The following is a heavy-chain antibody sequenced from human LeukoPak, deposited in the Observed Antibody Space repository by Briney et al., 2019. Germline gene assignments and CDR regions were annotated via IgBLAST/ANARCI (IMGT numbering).Heavy chain of an antibody. CDR1: GFNFGKYW. D-gene: IGHD2-15*01. CDR2: IKYDDTVK. V-gene: IGHV3-7*01. Sequence: PGGSLRLSCTAAGFNFGKYWMSWVRQSPEKGLEVVAHIKYDDTVKNYVESVKGRFTISRDNPSNSVYLQMDSLRPEDTALYYWARDPDSSAFDYWGQGAQVTVSS. J-gene: IGHJ4*02. CDR3: ARDPDSSAFDY.